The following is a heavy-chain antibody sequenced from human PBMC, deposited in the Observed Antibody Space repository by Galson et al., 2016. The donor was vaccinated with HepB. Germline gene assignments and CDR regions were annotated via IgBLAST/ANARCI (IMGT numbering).Heavy chain of an antibody. J-gene: IGHJ4*02. CDR2: ISGSGGPT. D-gene: IGHD5-18*01. CDR1: GFTFSSYA. CDR3: AKSGKHRWSIDY. V-gene: IGHV3-23*01. Sequence: SLRLSCAASGFTFSSYAMSWVRQAPGKGLEWVSAISGSGGPTTYADSVHGRFTLSRDNSKNTLSVQMNSLRAEDMAVYYCAKSGKHRWSIDYWGQGALVTVSS.